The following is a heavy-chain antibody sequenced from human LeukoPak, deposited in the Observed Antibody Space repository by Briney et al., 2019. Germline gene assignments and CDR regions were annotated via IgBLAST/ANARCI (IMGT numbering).Heavy chain of an antibody. CDR1: GYTFTGYY. CDR3: ARTVRYQLLPFDY. J-gene: IGHJ4*02. D-gene: IGHD2-2*01. V-gene: IGHV1-2*02. CDR2: INPNSGGT. Sequence: GASVKVSCKASGYTFTGYYMHWVRQAPGQGLEWMGWINPNSGGTNYAQKFQGRVTMTRDTSISTAYMELSRLRSGDTAVYYCARTVRYQLLPFDYWGQGTLVTVSS.